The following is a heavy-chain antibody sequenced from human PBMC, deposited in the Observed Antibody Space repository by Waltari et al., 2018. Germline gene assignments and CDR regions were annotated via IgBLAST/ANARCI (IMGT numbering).Heavy chain of an antibody. CDR1: GFIFSHYG. D-gene: IGHD3-16*01. V-gene: IGHV3-33*01. CDR3: ARGFGGRDYFDY. J-gene: IGHJ4*02. Sequence: QVQLVESGGGVVQPGTSLRLSCAASGFIFSHYGMHWVRQAPGKGLEWVGVIWNDGSQKYYGDSVKCRFTISRDNSKNTMYLQMNSLRAEDRAVYYCARGFGGRDYFDYWGQGTLVTVPS. CDR2: IWNDGSQK.